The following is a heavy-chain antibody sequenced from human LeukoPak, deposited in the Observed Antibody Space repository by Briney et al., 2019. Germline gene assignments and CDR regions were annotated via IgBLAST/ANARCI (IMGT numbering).Heavy chain of an antibody. D-gene: IGHD1-26*01. CDR1: GFTVSSNY. CDR3: ARASLHAFDI. CDR2: IYSGGST. Sequence: GRSLRLSCAASGFTVSSNYMSWVRQAPGKGLEWVSVIYSGGSTYYADSVKGRFTISRDNSKNTLYLQMNSLRAEDTAVYYCARASLHAFDIWGQGTMVTVSS. J-gene: IGHJ3*02. V-gene: IGHV3-53*01.